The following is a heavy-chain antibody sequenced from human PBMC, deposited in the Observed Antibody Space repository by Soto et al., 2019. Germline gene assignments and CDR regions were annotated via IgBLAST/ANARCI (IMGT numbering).Heavy chain of an antibody. Sequence: QVQLVQSGAEVKKPGSSVKVSCKASGGTFSSYAISWVRQAPGQGLEWMGGIIPIFTTANYAQKFQGRVTITADESTSTAYMELSSLRFEDTAVYYCARHTDIVVVVAATPFSWFAPWGQGTLVTVSS. D-gene: IGHD2-15*01. J-gene: IGHJ5*02. CDR1: GGTFSSYA. V-gene: IGHV1-69*12. CDR2: IIPIFTTA. CDR3: ARHTDIVVVVAATPFSWFAP.